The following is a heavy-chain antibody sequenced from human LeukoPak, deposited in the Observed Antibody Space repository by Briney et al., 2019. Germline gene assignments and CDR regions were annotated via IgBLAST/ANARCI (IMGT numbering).Heavy chain of an antibody. CDR3: ARRAGAYSHPYDY. J-gene: IGHJ4*02. V-gene: IGHV3-30*02. CDR2: IRYDGSNE. D-gene: IGHD4/OR15-4a*01. Sequence: GGSLRLSCAASGFIFSSYGMHWVRQAPGKGLEWVAFIRYDGSNEYYADSVRGRFTISRDNSKNTLYLQMNSLRAEDTAVYYCARRAGAYSHPYDYWGQGTLVTVSS. CDR1: GFIFSSYG.